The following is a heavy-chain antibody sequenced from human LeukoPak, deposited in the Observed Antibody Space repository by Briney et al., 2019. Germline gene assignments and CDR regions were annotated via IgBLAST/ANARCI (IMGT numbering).Heavy chain of an antibody. CDR3: AKYGYSYGGNYYGMDV. Sequence: GGSLRLSCTGSGSTFSSYTLHWVRQAPGKELEWVSSISSGGTFVFYADSVTGRFTISRDNAGKFLYLQMNSLRAEDTAVYYCAKYGYSYGGNYYGMDVWGQGTTVTVSS. CDR1: GSTFSSYT. D-gene: IGHD5-18*01. CDR2: ISSGGTFV. V-gene: IGHV3-21*04. J-gene: IGHJ6*02.